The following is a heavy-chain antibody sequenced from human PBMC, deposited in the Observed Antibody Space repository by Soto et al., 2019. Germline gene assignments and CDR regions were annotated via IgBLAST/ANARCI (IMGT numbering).Heavy chain of an antibody. CDR1: GGSFSGYY. V-gene: IGHV4-34*01. D-gene: IGHD2-15*01. CDR2: INHSGST. CDR3: ARQDGSGGGNDY. J-gene: IGHJ4*02. Sequence: SETLSLTCAVYGGSFSGYYWSWIRQPPGKGLEWSGEINHSGSTNYNPSLKSRVTISVDTSKNQFSLKLSSVTAADTAVYYCARQDGSGGGNDYWGQGTLVTVSS.